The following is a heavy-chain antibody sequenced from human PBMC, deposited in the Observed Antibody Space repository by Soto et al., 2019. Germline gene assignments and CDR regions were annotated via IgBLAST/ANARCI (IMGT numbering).Heavy chain of an antibody. V-gene: IGHV3-33*01. J-gene: IGHJ6*02. D-gene: IGHD2-15*01. Sequence: GGSLRLSCAASGFTFSSYGMHWVRQAPGKGLEWVAVIWYDGSNKYYADSVKGRFTISRDNSKNTLYLQMNSLRAEDTAVYYCARERWVXVAPRKYYYYGMDVWGQGTTVTVSS. CDR2: IWYDGSNK. CDR3: ARERWVXVAPRKYYYYGMDV. CDR1: GFTFSSYG.